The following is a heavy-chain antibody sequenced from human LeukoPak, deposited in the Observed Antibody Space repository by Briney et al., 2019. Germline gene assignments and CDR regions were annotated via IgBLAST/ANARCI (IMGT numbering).Heavy chain of an antibody. J-gene: IGHJ4*02. D-gene: IGHD6-13*01. CDR1: GFTVSSNY. CDR2: IYSGGST. CDR3: ARDGTNTWYRFDY. Sequence: GGSLRLSCEASGFTVSSNYMSWVHQAPGKGLEWVSVIYSGGSTYYADSVKGRFSISRDTSKNTLYLQMNSLRAEDTAVYYCARDGTNTWYRFDYWGQGTLVTVSS. V-gene: IGHV3-66*01.